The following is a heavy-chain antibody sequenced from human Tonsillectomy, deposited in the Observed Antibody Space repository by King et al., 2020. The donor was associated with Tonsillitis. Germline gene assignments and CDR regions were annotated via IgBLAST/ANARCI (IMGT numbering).Heavy chain of an antibody. CDR3: ARAPYNWNPAGWFDP. D-gene: IGHD1-20*01. CDR1: GYTFTGYY. CDR2: INPNSGDI. V-gene: IGHV1-2*02. Sequence: QLVQSGAEVKKPGASVKVSCKASGYTFTGYYMHWVRQAPGQGLEWMGWINPNSGDINYAKNFQGRVTMTRDTSITTVYMELSRLRSADTAVYYCARAPYNWNPAGWFDPWGQGTLVTVSS. J-gene: IGHJ5*02.